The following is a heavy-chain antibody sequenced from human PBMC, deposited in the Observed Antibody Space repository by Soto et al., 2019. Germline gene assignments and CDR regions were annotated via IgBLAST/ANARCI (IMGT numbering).Heavy chain of an antibody. Sequence: ASVKVSCKASGYSFTDYHIHWVRQAPGQGLEWMGWINPNSGGTNYAQKFQGRVTMTRDTSISTAYMELSRLRSDDTAVYYCARALRRGPSYYYYGMDVWGQGTTVTVSS. CDR2: INPNSGGT. CDR3: ARALRRGPSYYYYGMDV. CDR1: GYSFTDYH. D-gene: IGHD3-10*01. V-gene: IGHV1-2*02. J-gene: IGHJ6*02.